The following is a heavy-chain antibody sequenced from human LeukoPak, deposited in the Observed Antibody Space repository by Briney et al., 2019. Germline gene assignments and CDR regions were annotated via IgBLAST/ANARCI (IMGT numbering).Heavy chain of an antibody. CDR2: ISSSSSTI. D-gene: IGHD3-16*01. CDR3: ARQTRGIDY. CDR1: GFGFSSYS. V-gene: IGHV3-48*02. J-gene: IGHJ4*02. Sequence: PGGSLRLSCVASGFGFSSYSMNWVRQAPGKGLEWISYISSSSSTIYYADSVKGRFTLSRDNAKNSLYLQMSSPRDEDTAMYYCARQTRGIDYWGQGTLVTVSS.